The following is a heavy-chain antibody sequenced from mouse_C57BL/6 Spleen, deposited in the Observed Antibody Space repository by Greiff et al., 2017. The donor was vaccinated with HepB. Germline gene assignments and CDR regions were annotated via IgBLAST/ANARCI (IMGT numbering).Heavy chain of an antibody. CDR1: GYTFTSYW. Sequence: VQLQQPGAELVRPGSSVKLSCKASGYTFTSYWMHWVKQRPIQGLEWIGNIDPSDSETHYNQKFKDKATLTVDKSSSTAYMQLSSLTYEDSAVYYCAFITTVVAEDYWGQGTTLTVSS. V-gene: IGHV1-52*01. CDR3: AFITTVVAEDY. CDR2: IDPSDSET. J-gene: IGHJ2*01. D-gene: IGHD1-1*01.